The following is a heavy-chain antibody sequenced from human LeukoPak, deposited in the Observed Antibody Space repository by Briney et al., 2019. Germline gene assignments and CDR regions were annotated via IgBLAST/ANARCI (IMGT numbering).Heavy chain of an antibody. CDR2: ISSSGNTI. CDR3: ARGLRFLEWLPSLYSYGMDV. J-gene: IGHJ6*02. Sequence: GGSLRLSCAVSGFTFSDYYMSWIRQAPGKGLEWVSYISSSGNTIYYADSVKGRFTISRDNAKNSLYLQMNSLRAEDTAVYYCARGLRFLEWLPSLYSYGMDVWGQGTTVTVSS. CDR1: GFTFSDYY. D-gene: IGHD3-3*01. V-gene: IGHV3-11*01.